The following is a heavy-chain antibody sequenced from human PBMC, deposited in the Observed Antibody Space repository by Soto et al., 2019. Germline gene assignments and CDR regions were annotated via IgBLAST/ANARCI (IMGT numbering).Heavy chain of an antibody. CDR1: GYSFSDYG. D-gene: IGHD6-19*01. Sequence: QVQLVQSGAEVKKPGASLKVSCQASGYSFSDYGIAWVRQAPGQGLAWMGWISTYNGNTNYAQKFQGRVTMTTDTSANTAYMELRSLRSDDTAMYYCARYGYSSGWYLGTGMDVWGQGTPVTVSS. J-gene: IGHJ6*02. V-gene: IGHV1-18*04. CDR2: ISTYNGNT. CDR3: ARYGYSSGWYLGTGMDV.